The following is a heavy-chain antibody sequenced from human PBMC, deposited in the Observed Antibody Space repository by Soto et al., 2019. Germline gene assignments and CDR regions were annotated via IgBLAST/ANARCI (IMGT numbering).Heavy chain of an antibody. CDR2: ISYSGSS. CDR1: GGSVSSGSYY. Sequence: QVQLQESGPGLVKPSETLSLTCTVSGGSVSSGSYYWYWIRQPPGKGLEWIAYISYSGSSSYNSSLNSRVTISVHTSKNQFSLNLSSVTAADTAVYYCARGVRLILGYWGQGTLVNVSS. D-gene: IGHD3-16*01. J-gene: IGHJ4*02. V-gene: IGHV4-61*01. CDR3: ARGVRLILGY.